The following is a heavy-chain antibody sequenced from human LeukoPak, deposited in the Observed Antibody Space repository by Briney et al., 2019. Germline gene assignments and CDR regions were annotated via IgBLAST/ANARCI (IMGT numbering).Heavy chain of an antibody. J-gene: IGHJ6*02. D-gene: IGHD3-3*01. Sequence: ASVKVSCKASGYTLTDYYMHWVRQATGQGLEWMGWMNPNSGNTGYAQKFQGRVTMTRNTSISTAYMELSSLRSEDTAVYYCARDWHYDFWSGYYGYYYYGMDVWGQGTTSTVSS. CDR1: GYTLTDYY. CDR2: MNPNSGNT. V-gene: IGHV1-8*02. CDR3: ARDWHYDFWSGYYGYYYYGMDV.